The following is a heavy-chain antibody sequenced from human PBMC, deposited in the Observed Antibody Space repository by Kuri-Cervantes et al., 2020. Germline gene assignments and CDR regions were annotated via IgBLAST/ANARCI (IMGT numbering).Heavy chain of an antibody. J-gene: IGHJ6*03. D-gene: IGHD1-14*01. V-gene: IGHV3-15*01. CDR3: ARISPPGYYYYYYMDV. CDR2: IKSKTDGGTT. CDR1: GFTFSNAW. Sequence: GGSLRLSCAASGFTFSNAWMSWVRQAPGKGLEWVGRIKSKTDGGTTDYAAPVKGRFTISRDDSKNSVYLQMSNLKTEDTAVYYCARISPPGYYYYYYMDVWGKGTTVTVSS.